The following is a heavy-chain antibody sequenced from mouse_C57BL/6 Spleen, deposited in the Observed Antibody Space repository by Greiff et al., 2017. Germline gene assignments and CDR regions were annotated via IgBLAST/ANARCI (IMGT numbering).Heavy chain of an antibody. CDR2: ISSGGSYT. D-gene: IGHD2-14*01. Sequence: EVKVVESGGDLVKPGGSLKLSCAASGFTFSSYGMSWVRQTPDKRLEWVATISSGGSYTYYPDSVKGRFTISRDNAKNTLYLQMSSLKSEDTAMYYCARGGTPFDYWGQGTTLTVSS. CDR3: ARGGTPFDY. J-gene: IGHJ2*01. V-gene: IGHV5-6*01. CDR1: GFTFSSYG.